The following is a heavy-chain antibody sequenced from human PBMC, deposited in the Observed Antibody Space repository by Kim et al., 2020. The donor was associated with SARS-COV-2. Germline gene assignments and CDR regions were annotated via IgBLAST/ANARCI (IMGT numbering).Heavy chain of an antibody. CDR1: GFTFSDYY. CDR3: AKIGNWGFDS. CDR2: IGDKYNPI. Sequence: GGSLRLSCAASGFTFSDYYMTWIRQAPGKGLEWVSYIGDKYNPILYYADSVKGRFAISRDNAKNSLYLQMNSLRAEDTAMYYCAKIGNWGFDSWGQGTLVTVSS. D-gene: IGHD7-27*01. J-gene: IGHJ4*02. V-gene: IGHV3-11*01.